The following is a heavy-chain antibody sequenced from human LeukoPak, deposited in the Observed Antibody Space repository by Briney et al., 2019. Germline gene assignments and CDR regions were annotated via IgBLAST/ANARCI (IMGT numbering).Heavy chain of an antibody. Sequence: SETLSLTCTVSGGSISSYYWSWIRQPPGKGLEWIGYIYYSGSTNYNPSLKSRVTISVDTSKNQFPLKLSSVTAADTAVYYCARTRITMIADAFDIWGQGTMVTVSS. CDR3: ARTRITMIADAFDI. J-gene: IGHJ3*02. D-gene: IGHD3-22*01. CDR2: IYYSGST. CDR1: GGSISSYY. V-gene: IGHV4-59*01.